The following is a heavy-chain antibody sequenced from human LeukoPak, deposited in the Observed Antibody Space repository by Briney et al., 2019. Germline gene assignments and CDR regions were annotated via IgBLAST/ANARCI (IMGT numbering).Heavy chain of an antibody. Sequence: GGSLRLSCAASGFSFSSYEMNWVRQAPGKGLEWVSCISSSGSSRVYADSVKGRFTISRDNAKNSLYLQMNSLRAEDTAVYYCARDPDDGSGYPHPYFDYWGQGTLVTVSS. CDR1: GFSFSSYE. CDR3: ARDPDDGSGYPHPYFDY. V-gene: IGHV3-48*03. D-gene: IGHD3-22*01. CDR2: ISSSGSSR. J-gene: IGHJ4*02.